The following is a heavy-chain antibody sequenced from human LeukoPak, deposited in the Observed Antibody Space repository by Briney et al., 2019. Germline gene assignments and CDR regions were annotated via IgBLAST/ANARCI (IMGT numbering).Heavy chain of an antibody. CDR1: GYSFTSYW. CDR2: IYPGDSDT. Sequence: GESLKISCKGSGYSFTSYWIGWVRQMPGKGLEWMGIIYPGDSDTRYSPSFQGQATISADKSISTAYLQWSSLKASDTAMYYRARHRAYWYSSSLGVDYWGQGTLVTVSS. D-gene: IGHD6-13*01. V-gene: IGHV5-51*01. J-gene: IGHJ4*02. CDR3: ARHRAYWYSSSLGVDY.